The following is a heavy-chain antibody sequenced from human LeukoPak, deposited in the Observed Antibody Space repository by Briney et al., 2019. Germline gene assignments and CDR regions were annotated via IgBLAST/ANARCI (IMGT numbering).Heavy chain of an antibody. J-gene: IGHJ4*02. V-gene: IGHV3-11*01. CDR3: ARQRSSYHFDS. D-gene: IGHD2-2*02. Sequence: GGSLRLSCAVSGFTFSDHYVSWIRQAPGKGLDWLSYISPSGITTKYADSVKGRFTVSRDNAKNSVFLQLNNLRVEDTAVYFCARQRSSYHFDSWGQGTLVTVSS. CDR1: GFTFSDHY. CDR2: ISPSGITT.